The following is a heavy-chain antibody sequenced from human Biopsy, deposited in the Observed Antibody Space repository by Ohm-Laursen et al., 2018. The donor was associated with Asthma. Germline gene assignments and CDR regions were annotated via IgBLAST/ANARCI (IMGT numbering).Heavy chain of an antibody. V-gene: IGHV4-39*01. D-gene: IGHD6-13*01. CDR3: VRGSSSWHHGPFHYYYGLDV. J-gene: IGHJ6*02. Sequence: SDTLSLPCSLSSGSDGYMRRGNYYWGWIRQPPGKGLEWIGCIYYSGTTYCNPSPEIRVTVSADTSKNQFSLKLTSVTAADTAVYYCVRGSSSWHHGPFHYYYGLDVWGQGTTATVSS. CDR2: IYYSGTT. CDR1: SGSDGYMRRGNYY.